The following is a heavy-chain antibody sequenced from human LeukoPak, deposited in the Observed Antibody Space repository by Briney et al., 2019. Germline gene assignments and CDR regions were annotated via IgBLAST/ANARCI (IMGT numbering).Heavy chain of an antibody. J-gene: IGHJ4*02. CDR3: AREYSSGWYRYFDY. D-gene: IGHD6-19*01. CDR1: GGTFSSYA. V-gene: IGHV1-18*01. Sequence: ASVKVSCKASGGTFSSYAISWVRQAPGQGLEWMGWISAYNGNTNYAQKLQGRVTMTTDTSTSTAYMELRSLRSDDTAVYYCAREYSSGWYRYFDYWGQGTLVTVSS. CDR2: ISAYNGNT.